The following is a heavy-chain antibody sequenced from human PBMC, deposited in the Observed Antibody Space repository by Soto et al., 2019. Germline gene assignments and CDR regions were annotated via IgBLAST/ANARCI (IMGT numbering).Heavy chain of an antibody. Sequence: DVQLVESGGGLVQPEGSLRLSCVASGFTFSDYDMHWVRQVIGEGLEWVSGIGTVGDTHYSNSVKGRFTISRENAKNSLYLQMNSLRVGDTAVYYCLRVPKSFAEAPDYWGQGTLVTVSS. V-gene: IGHV3-13*01. J-gene: IGHJ4*02. CDR1: GFTFSDYD. CDR2: IGTVGDT. CDR3: LRVPKSFAEAPDY. D-gene: IGHD3-3*01.